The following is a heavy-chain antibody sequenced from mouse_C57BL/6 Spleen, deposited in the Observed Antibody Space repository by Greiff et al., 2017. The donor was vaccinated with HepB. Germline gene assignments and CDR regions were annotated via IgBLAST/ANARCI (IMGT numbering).Heavy chain of an antibody. CDR2: IYPGDGDT. CDR1: GYAFSSYW. CDR3: AREELPPFDY. J-gene: IGHJ2*01. Sequence: VQLQQSGAELVKPGASVKISCKASGYAFSSYWMNWVKQRPGQGLAWIGQIYPGDGDTNYNGKFKGKATLTADKYSSPAYMQLSILTSEYSAVYFCAREELPPFDYWGQGTTLTVSS. V-gene: IGHV1-80*01. D-gene: IGHD1-1*01.